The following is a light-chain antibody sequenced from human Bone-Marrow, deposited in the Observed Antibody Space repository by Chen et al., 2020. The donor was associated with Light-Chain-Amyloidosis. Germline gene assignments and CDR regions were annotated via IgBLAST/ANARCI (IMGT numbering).Light chain of an antibody. Sequence: SYELTQPPSVSVSRGTTARITCSGDDLPTKYAYWYQQKPGQAPVLVIHRDTERPSGISERFSGSSSGTTATLTISGVQAEDEADYHCQSADSSGTYEVIFGGGTKLTVL. CDR1: DLPTKY. V-gene: IGLV3-25*03. J-gene: IGLJ2*01. CDR2: RDT. CDR3: QSADSSGTYEVI.